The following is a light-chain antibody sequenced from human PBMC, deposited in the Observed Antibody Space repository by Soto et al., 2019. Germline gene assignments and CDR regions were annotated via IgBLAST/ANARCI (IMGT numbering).Light chain of an antibody. CDR1: QDISTN. V-gene: IGKV1-9*01. CDR3: QQLKSYPRT. CDR2: SAS. Sequence: DIPLTQSPSFLSASVGDRVTITCRASQDISTNLAWYQQKPGKAPKLLIYSASTLQSGVPSRFSGSGSGTEFTLTISSLQPADFATYFCQQLKSYPRTFGQGTKVEIK. J-gene: IGKJ1*01.